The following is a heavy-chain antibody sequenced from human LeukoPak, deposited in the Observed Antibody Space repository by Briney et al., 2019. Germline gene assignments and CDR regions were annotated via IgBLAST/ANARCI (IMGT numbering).Heavy chain of an antibody. J-gene: IGHJ6*02. CDR2: ISASGGGT. Sequence: PGGSLRLSCAASGFTFSTNGMSWVRQAPGKGLEWVSVISASGGGTYYAAPVKGRFTISRDDSKNTLYLQMNSLKTEDTAVYYCTTLGGSMDVWGQGTTVTVSS. CDR3: TTLGGSMDV. CDR1: GFTFSTNG. V-gene: IGHV3-23*01. D-gene: IGHD1-14*01.